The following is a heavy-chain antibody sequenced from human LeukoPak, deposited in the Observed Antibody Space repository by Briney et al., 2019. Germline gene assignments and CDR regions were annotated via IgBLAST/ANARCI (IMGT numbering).Heavy chain of an antibody. CDR3: ASRVPYNWNDLLDY. Sequence: SETLSLTCAVYGGSSSGYYWSWIRQPPGKGLEWIGEINHSGSTNYNPSLKSRVTISVDTSKNQFSLKLSSVTAADTAVYYCASRVPYNWNDLLDYWGQGTLVTVSS. J-gene: IGHJ4*02. D-gene: IGHD1-1*01. V-gene: IGHV4-34*01. CDR2: INHSGST. CDR1: GGSSSGYY.